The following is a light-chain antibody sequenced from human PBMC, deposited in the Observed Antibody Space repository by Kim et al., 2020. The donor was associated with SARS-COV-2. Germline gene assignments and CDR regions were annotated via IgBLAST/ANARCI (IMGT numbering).Light chain of an antibody. CDR3: QSYDRRLSSYV. J-gene: IGLJ1*01. CDR2: SNN. V-gene: IGLV1-40*01. CDR1: GSNIGEGYD. Sequence: QRVTISCTGSGSNIGEGYDVHWYQQLPGKAPKFLIYSNNNRPSGVPDRFSASKTGTSASLAITGLQAEDEAAYYCQSYDRRLSSYVFVTGTKVTDL.